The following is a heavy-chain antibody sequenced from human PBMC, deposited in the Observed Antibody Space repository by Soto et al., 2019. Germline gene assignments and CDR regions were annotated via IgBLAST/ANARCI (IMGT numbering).Heavy chain of an antibody. CDR2: IIPILGSA. D-gene: IGHD3-16*02. CDR3: ARDLDVDTVIVNDYYGMDV. J-gene: IGHJ6*02. CDR1: GDTFSSYT. V-gene: IGHV1-69*01. Sequence: QVQLVQSGAEVKKPGSSVKVSCKASGDTFSSYTISWVRQAPGQGLEWMGGIIPILGSADYAQKFQGRLTITADEFTSTAYMELSSLRSEDTAVYYCARDLDVDTVIVNDYYGMDVWGQGTTVTVSS.